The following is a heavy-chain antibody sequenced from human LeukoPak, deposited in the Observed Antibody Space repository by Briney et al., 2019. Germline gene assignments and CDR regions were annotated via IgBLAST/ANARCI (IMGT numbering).Heavy chain of an antibody. D-gene: IGHD5-18*01. J-gene: IGHJ4*02. Sequence: PGGSLRLSCAASGFTFSDYYMSWIRQAPGKGLEWVSYISSSGSTIYYADPVKGRFTISRDNAKNSLYLQMNSLRAEDTAVYYCVRDLLSGYSPYFDYWGQGTLVTVSS. CDR2: ISSSGSTI. CDR1: GFTFSDYY. V-gene: IGHV3-11*01. CDR3: VRDLLSGYSPYFDY.